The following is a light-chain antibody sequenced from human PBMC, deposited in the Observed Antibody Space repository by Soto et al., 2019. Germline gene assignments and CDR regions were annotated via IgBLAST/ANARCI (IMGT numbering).Light chain of an antibody. J-gene: IGKJ1*01. CDR1: QSISSW. Sequence: DIQMTQSPSTLSASVGDRVTITCRASQSISSWLARYQQKPGKAPKLLIYKASSLESGVPSRFSGSGSWTEFTLTISSLQPDDFATYYCQQYNSYSPWTFGQGTKVEIK. V-gene: IGKV1-5*03. CDR2: KAS. CDR3: QQYNSYSPWT.